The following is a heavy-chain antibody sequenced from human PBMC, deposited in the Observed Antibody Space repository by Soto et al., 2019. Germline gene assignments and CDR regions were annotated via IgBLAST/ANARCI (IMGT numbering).Heavy chain of an antibody. CDR1: GASVSTSNW. CDR3: ARNIMIVVAMGYFDL. V-gene: IGHV4-4*02. J-gene: IGHJ2*01. D-gene: IGHD3-22*01. Sequence: QVQLQESGPGLVKPSGTLSLTCAVSGASVSTSNWWTWVRQPPGKGLEWIGEIHHSGSSNYNPSLKSRVTMSVDKCKNQFSLTLNSVTAADTAVYYCARNIMIVVAMGYFDLWGRGTLVTVSS. CDR2: IHHSGSS.